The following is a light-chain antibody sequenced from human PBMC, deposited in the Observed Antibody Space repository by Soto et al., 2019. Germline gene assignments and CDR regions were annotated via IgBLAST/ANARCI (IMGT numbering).Light chain of an antibody. CDR2: GAS. J-gene: IGKJ3*01. CDR1: QGISNF. Sequence: DIQMTQSPSSLSASVGDRVTITCRASQGISNFLAWYQQKPGKVPKLLIYGASTLQSGVPSRYRGSGSGTDFTLTINNLQPEDVATYYCQNYNSFSRFTFGPGTKVDIK. CDR3: QNYNSFSRFT. V-gene: IGKV1-27*01.